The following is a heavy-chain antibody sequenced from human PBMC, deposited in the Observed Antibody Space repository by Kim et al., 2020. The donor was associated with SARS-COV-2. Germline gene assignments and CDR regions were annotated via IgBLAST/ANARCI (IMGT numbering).Heavy chain of an antibody. CDR1: GYTFTSYA. J-gene: IGHJ4*02. CDR3: ARDKDQLLSFDY. CDR2: INAGNGNT. V-gene: IGHV1-3*01. D-gene: IGHD2-2*01. Sequence: EKGGGKGAGYTFTSYAMHWVRQAPGQRLEWMGWINAGNGNTKYSQKFQGRVTITRDTSASTAYMELSSLRSEDTAVYYCARDKDQLLSFDYWGQGTLVTVSS.